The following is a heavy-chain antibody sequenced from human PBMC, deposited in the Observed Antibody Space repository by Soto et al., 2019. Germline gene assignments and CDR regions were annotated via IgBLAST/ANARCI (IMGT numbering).Heavy chain of an antibody. D-gene: IGHD1-7*01. CDR1: GFTLSRHA. Sequence: GGALRLSCEASGFTLSRHALRGVRQAPGKGLEWVSAISGSGGSTYYADPVKGLFTISRDNSKNTLYLQRNGLRAEDTAVYYCAKERAGYNRNYDAIHIRGQGTMGTGSS. J-gene: IGHJ3*02. CDR3: AKERAGYNRNYDAIHI. V-gene: IGHV3-23*01. CDR2: ISGSGGST.